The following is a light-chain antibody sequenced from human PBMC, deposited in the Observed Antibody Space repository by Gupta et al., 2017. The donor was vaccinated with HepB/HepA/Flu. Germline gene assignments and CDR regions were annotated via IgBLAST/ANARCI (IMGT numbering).Light chain of an antibody. V-gene: IGKV3-11*01. Sequence: EIVLTQSPATLSLSPGERATLSCRASQSVSLSLAWYQQKPGQAPRLLIYDDSNRATGIPARFSGSRAGTDFTLTSGSRENEDCAVYYMSDRSDLLTFGRGTXVEIK. CDR1: QSVSLS. CDR3: SDRSDLLT. CDR2: DDS. J-gene: IGKJ4*01.